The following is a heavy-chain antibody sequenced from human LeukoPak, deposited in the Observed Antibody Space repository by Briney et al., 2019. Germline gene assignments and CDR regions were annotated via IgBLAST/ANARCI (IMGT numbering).Heavy chain of an antibody. CDR3: ASASGSQGYYHYGLDV. CDR1: GFTYSSYD. CDR2: IFPVGGVP. V-gene: IGHV1-69*04. Sequence: SVKASCTTSGFTYSSYDITGVRQAPGQGREWMGNIFPVGGVPNYAHNFQGRVTITVDQSSSTAYMELSSLRFDDTGIYYCASASGSQGYYHYGLDVWGQGTTVTVFS. J-gene: IGHJ6*02. D-gene: IGHD1-26*01.